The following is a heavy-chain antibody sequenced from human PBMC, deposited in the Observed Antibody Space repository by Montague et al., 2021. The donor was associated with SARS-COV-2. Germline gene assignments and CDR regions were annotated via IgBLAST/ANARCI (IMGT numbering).Heavy chain of an antibody. CDR3: ARQPVLRYFDWLSAAYGMDV. CDR1: GGSISSSSYY. J-gene: IGHJ6*02. Sequence: SETLSLTCTVSGGSISSSSYYWGWIRQPPGKGLEWIGRIYYSGSTYYNPSLKSRVTISVDTSKNQFSLKLSSVTAADTAVYYCARQPVLRYFDWLSAAYGMDVWGQGTTVTVSS. CDR2: IYYSGST. D-gene: IGHD3-9*01. V-gene: IGHV4-39*01.